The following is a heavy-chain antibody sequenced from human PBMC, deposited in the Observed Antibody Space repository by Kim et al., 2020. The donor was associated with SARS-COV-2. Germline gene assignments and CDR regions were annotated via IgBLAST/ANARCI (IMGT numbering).Heavy chain of an antibody. CDR1: GGSISSSSYY. CDR2: IYYSGST. CDR3: ARENKGGTVGY. Sequence: SETLSLTCTVPGGSISSSSYYWGWIRQPPGKGLEWIGSIYYSGSTYYNPSLKSRVTISVDTSKNQFSLKLSSVTAADTAVYYCARENKGGTVGYWGQGTLVTVSS. D-gene: IGHD4-4*01. J-gene: IGHJ4*02. V-gene: IGHV4-39*02.